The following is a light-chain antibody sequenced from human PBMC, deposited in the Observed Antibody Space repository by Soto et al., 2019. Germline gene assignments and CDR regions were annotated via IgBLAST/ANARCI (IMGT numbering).Light chain of an antibody. CDR2: GAS. CDR3: QQYNNWPPT. Sequence: EKVMTQSPATLSVSPGERATLSCRTSQSVSSNLAWYQQKPGQAPRLLIYGASTRATGIPARFSGGGSGTEFTLTISSLQSEDFAVYYCQQYNNWPPTFGQGTRLEIK. J-gene: IGKJ5*01. V-gene: IGKV3-15*01. CDR1: QSVSSN.